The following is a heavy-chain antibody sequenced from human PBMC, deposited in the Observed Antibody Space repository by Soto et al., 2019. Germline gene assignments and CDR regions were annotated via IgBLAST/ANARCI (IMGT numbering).Heavy chain of an antibody. D-gene: IGHD5-18*01. Sequence: EVQLLESGGRLIQPGGSLRLSCAPSGFTFSGSAMTWVRQAPGKGLEWVSTISGSGGNTYYADSVKGRFTVSRDNSKNTLSLQMNSLRADDTAVYYCARATRPSVRTAMVRYNLFDIWGQGTLVTVSS. CDR2: ISGSGGNT. J-gene: IGHJ5*02. CDR1: GFTFSGSA. V-gene: IGHV3-23*01. CDR3: ARATRPSVRTAMVRYNLFDI.